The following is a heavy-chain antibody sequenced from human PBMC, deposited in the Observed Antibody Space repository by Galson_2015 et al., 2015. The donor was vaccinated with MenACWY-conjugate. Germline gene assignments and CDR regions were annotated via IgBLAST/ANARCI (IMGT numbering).Heavy chain of an antibody. J-gene: IGHJ6*02. CDR3: AKARDYYGSGSIRYGMDV. Sequence: SLRLSCAASGFIFSNYGISWVRQAPGKGLEWVSAISSSGGSTYYADSVKGRFTISRDNSKNTVLLQMSSLRAGDTAVYYCAKARDYYGSGSIRYGMDVWGQGTTVTVSS. CDR1: GFIFSNYG. CDR2: ISSSGGST. D-gene: IGHD3-10*01. V-gene: IGHV3-23*01.